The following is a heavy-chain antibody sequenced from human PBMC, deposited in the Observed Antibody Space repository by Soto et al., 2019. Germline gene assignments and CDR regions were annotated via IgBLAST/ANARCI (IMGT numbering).Heavy chain of an antibody. D-gene: IGHD3-10*01. Sequence: ASVKVSCKASGYTFTSYYMHWVRQAPGQGLEWMGIMNPSGGSTSYAQKFQGRVTMTRNTSTSTAYMELSSLRSEDTAVYYCARGLIYGSGSRYMDVWGKGTTVTVSS. J-gene: IGHJ6*03. CDR2: MNPSGGST. CDR1: GYTFTSYY. CDR3: ARGLIYGSGSRYMDV. V-gene: IGHV1-46*01.